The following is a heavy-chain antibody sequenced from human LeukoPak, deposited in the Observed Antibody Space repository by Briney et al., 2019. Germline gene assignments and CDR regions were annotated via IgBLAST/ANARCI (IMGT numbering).Heavy chain of an antibody. D-gene: IGHD1-26*01. CDR1: GFTFRSYA. Sequence: GGSLRLSCAASGFTFRSYAMHWVRQAPGKGLVWVSRINSDGSITSYADSVKGRFTISRDNAKNTLYLQMNSLRAEDTAVYYCARGTGYSVFDMWGQGTMVTVSS. CDR2: INSDGSIT. CDR3: ARGTGYSVFDM. J-gene: IGHJ3*02. V-gene: IGHV3-74*01.